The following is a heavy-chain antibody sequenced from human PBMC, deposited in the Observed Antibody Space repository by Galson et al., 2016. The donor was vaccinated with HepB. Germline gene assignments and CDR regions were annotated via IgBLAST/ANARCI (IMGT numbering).Heavy chain of an antibody. D-gene: IGHD6-19*01. CDR1: GYSFTGYY. Sequence: SVKVSCKASGYSFTGYYIHWVRQAPGQGLEWMGWINPKSGDTNCAQKFKGRVNMTMDTSIGTAYMDLSSLRSDDTAVYFCARGVAGTSDYWGQGALATVSS. CDR2: INPKSGDT. CDR3: ARGVAGTSDY. J-gene: IGHJ4*02. V-gene: IGHV1-2*02.